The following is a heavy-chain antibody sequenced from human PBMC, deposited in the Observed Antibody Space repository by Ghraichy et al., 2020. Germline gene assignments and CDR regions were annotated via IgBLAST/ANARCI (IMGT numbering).Heavy chain of an antibody. V-gene: IGHV3-48*02. CDR1: GFTFSSYS. CDR3: ATGRFLEWFEFLYYYYGMDV. D-gene: IGHD3-3*01. Sequence: GGSLRLSCAASGFTFSSYSMNWVRQAPGKGLEWVSYISSSSSTIYYADSVKGRFTISRDNAKNSLYLQMNSLRDEDTAVYYCATGRFLEWFEFLYYYYGMDVWGQGTTVTVSS. CDR2: ISSSSSTI. J-gene: IGHJ6*02.